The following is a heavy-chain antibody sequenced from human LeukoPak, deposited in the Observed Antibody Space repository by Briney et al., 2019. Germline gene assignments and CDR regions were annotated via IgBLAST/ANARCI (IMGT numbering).Heavy chain of an antibody. J-gene: IGHJ4*02. Sequence: SETLSLTCTISGGSISSSSYYWGWIRQPPGKGLEWIGSIYYSGSTYYNPSLKSRVTISVDTSKNQFSLKLSSVTAADTAVYYCARPQYYDSSGFLGYWGQGTLVTVSS. CDR2: IYYSGST. D-gene: IGHD3-22*01. V-gene: IGHV4-39*01. CDR3: ARPQYYDSSGFLGY. CDR1: GGSISSSSYY.